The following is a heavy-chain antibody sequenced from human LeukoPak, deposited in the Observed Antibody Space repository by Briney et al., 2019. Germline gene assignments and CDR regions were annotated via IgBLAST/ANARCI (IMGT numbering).Heavy chain of an antibody. CDR3: ARGYCSGGICYAYFDY. CDR1: GYTFTGYY. Sequence: ASVKVSCKASGYTFTGYYMHWVRQAPGQGLEWMGRINPNSGDTSYAQKFQGRVTMTRDTSISTAYMELSRLRSDDTAVYYCARGYCSGGICYAYFDYWGQGTLVTVSS. D-gene: IGHD2-15*01. V-gene: IGHV1-2*06. J-gene: IGHJ4*02. CDR2: INPNSGDT.